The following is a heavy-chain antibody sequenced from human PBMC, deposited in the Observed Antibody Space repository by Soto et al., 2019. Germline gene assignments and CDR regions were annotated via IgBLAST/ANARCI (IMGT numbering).Heavy chain of an antibody. V-gene: IGHV3-30*03. CDR1: GFNFSTYG. CDR2: ISSDGSNK. J-gene: IGHJ2*01. Sequence: QEQLVESGGGAVQPGRSLRVSCAASGFNFSTYGMHWVRQAPGKGLEWVAVISSDGSNKYYGDSAKGRFTISRDNSQNTVYLQMNGLRADDTAVYFCARSHSAVWY. CDR3: ARSHSAVWY. D-gene: IGHD6-13*01.